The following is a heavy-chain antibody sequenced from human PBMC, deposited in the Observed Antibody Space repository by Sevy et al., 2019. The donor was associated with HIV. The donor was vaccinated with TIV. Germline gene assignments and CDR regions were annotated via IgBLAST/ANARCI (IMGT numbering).Heavy chain of an antibody. Sequence: GGSLRLSCAASGFTLNSYWMSWVRQAPGKGLEWVANIKQDGSVKYYVDSVKGRFTISRDHARNLVYLQMGSLTAEDTALYYCVGAIAADASLWGQGTLVTVSS. CDR1: GFTLNSYW. CDR2: IKQDGSVK. J-gene: IGHJ4*02. V-gene: IGHV3-7*01. CDR3: VGAIAADASL. D-gene: IGHD6-13*01.